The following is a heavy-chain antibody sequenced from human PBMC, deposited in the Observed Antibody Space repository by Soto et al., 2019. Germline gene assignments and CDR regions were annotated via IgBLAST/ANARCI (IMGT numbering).Heavy chain of an antibody. CDR1: GFDFSGSE. J-gene: IGHJ4*02. V-gene: IGHV3-48*03. Sequence: EVKLVESGGALVQPGGSLRLSCTASGFDFSGSEMNWFRQAAGKGLEWVAYITGSGGVTFHADSVKGRFSISRDNSKNSCFLDISDLTADDTGVYYCAKVAPFILGSPFWGQGTLVTVSS. CDR2: ITGSGGVT. CDR3: AKVAPFILGSPF. D-gene: IGHD2-21*01.